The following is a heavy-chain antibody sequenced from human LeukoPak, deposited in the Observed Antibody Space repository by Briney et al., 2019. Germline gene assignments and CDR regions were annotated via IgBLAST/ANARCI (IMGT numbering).Heavy chain of an antibody. J-gene: IGHJ4*02. V-gene: IGHV4-59*08. CDR1: GGFITSYY. Sequence: PSETLSLTCTVSGGFITSYYWSWIRQPPGKGLEWIGYIYYSGSTNYNPSLKSRVTISVDTSKNQFSLNVNSVTAADTAVYYCARRNYYDSTFHDYWGQGILVTVSS. D-gene: IGHD3-22*01. CDR3: ARRNYYDSTFHDY. CDR2: IYYSGST.